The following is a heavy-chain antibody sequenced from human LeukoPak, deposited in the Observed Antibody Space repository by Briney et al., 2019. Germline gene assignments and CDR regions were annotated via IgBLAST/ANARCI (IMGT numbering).Heavy chain of an antibody. CDR3: ARVVAAAGPPYYFYYMDV. J-gene: IGHJ6*03. CDR2: TRAYNGHI. D-gene: IGHD6-13*01. Sequence: ASVKVSCKASGYTFTSYGITWVRQAPGQGLEWMGWTRAYNGHINYEQKLQGRVTMTTDTSTSTAYMELRSLRSDDTAVYYCARVVAAAGPPYYFYYMDVWGKGTTVTISS. CDR1: GYTFTSYG. V-gene: IGHV1-18*01.